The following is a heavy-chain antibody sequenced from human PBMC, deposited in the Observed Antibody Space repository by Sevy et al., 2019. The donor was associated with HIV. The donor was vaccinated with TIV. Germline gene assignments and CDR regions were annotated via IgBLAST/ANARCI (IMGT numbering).Heavy chain of an antibody. J-gene: IGHJ4*02. Sequence: GGSLRLSCEASGFTFSSYEMNWVRQAPGKGLEWVSYISSSGTTIKYADSVKGRFTISRDNAKNSLYMQMNSLRSEDTAMYYCAKNTAAAGAGGFDYWGQGTLVTVSS. CDR1: GFTFSSYE. CDR3: AKNTAAAGAGGFDY. D-gene: IGHD6-13*01. CDR2: ISSSGTTI. V-gene: IGHV3-48*03.